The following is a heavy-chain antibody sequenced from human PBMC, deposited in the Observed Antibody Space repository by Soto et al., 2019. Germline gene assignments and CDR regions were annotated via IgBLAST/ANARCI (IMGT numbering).Heavy chain of an antibody. J-gene: IGHJ5*02. V-gene: IGHV3-23*01. Sequence: AGSLRLSCAASGFTFSSYAMSWVRQAPGKGLEWVSAISGSGGSTYYADSVKGRFTISRDNSKNTLYLQMNSLRAEDTAVYYCAKDPQPHSVTYRFDPWGQGTLVTVSS. CDR2: ISGSGGST. CDR3: AKDPQPHSVTYRFDP. D-gene: IGHD4-17*01. CDR1: GFTFSSYA.